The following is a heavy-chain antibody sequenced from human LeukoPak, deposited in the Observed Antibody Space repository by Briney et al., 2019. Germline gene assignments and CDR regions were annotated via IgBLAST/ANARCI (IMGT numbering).Heavy chain of an antibody. CDR1: GFTFSSYA. CDR2: ISGSGGST. V-gene: IGHV3-23*01. J-gene: IGHJ4*02. CDR3: ASAAVAGTGAFDY. D-gene: IGHD6-19*01. Sequence: HPGGSLRLSCAASGFTFSSYAMSWVRQAPGKGLEWVSAISGSGGSTYYADSVKGRFTISRDNSKNTLYLQMNSLRAEDTAVYYCASAAVAGTGAFDYWGQGTLVTVSS.